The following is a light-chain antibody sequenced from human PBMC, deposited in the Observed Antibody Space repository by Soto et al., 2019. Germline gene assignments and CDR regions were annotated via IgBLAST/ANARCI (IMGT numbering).Light chain of an antibody. J-gene: IGLJ2*01. CDR3: SAWDDSLSGPV. CDR1: SSNIGSNT. CDR2: NND. Sequence: QSVLTQSPSASGTPGRGVVISCSGGSSNIGSNTVNWYKQVPGSAPKLLIFNNDQRPSGVPDRFSASQSGTSASLAISGLQSEDEADYYCSAWDDSLSGPVFGGGTKLTVL. V-gene: IGLV1-44*01.